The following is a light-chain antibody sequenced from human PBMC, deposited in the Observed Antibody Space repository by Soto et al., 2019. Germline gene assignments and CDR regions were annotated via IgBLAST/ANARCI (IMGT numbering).Light chain of an antibody. Sequence: EIVMTQSPATLSVSPGERATLSCRASQNVNSTLAWYQQKPGQAPRLLIYGASTRATGIPARFSGSGSGTEFSLTITSLQSEDFVVYYCQQYNNWPPITFGQGTRLEIK. CDR1: QNVNST. CDR3: QQYNNWPPIT. CDR2: GAS. V-gene: IGKV3-15*01. J-gene: IGKJ5*01.